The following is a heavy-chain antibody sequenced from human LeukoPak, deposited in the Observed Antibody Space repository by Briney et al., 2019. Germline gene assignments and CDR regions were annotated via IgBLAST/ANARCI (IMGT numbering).Heavy chain of an antibody. J-gene: IGHJ4*02. D-gene: IGHD4-17*01. V-gene: IGHV3-30*04. CDR3: ARKPDYGDYEDY. CDR2: ISSDGGNN. Sequence: GRSLRLSCAASGFTFSSHAMRWVRQAPGKGLEWVAVISSDGGNNYSADSVKGRFTISRDNSKNTLYLQMNSLRGEDTAVYYCARKPDYGDYEDYWGQGTLVTVSS. CDR1: GFTFSSHA.